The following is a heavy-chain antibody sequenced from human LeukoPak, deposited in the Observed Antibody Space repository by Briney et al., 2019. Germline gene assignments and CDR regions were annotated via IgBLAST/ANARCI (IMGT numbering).Heavy chain of an antibody. J-gene: IGHJ6*03. CDR3: GVGASIANYYSYMDV. V-gene: IGHV3-72*01. Sequence: GGSLRLSGSDSGFTSSDHYMDCVTQAPGKGPKWIGRSRNKANSYSTEYAASVKGRFTISRDESENSLYLQMNGLKTEDTAVYYCGVGASIANYYSYMDVWGKGTTVTVSS. CDR2: SRNKANSYST. D-gene: IGHD1-26*01. CDR1: GFTSSDHY.